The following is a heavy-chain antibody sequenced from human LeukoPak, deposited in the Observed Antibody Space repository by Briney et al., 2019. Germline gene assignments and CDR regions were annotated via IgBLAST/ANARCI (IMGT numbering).Heavy chain of an antibody. Sequence: GRSLRLSCAASGFGFSGYAMSWVRQAPGKGLEWVSSISNSGGSTYHADSVKGRFTISRDNSRNTLYLQMSSLRAEDTAVYYCAKYHGGTYSSGPVYFDYWGQGTLVTVSS. J-gene: IGHJ4*02. CDR2: ISNSGGST. CDR3: AKYHGGTYSSGPVYFDY. D-gene: IGHD6-19*01. CDR1: GFGFSGYA. V-gene: IGHV3-23*01.